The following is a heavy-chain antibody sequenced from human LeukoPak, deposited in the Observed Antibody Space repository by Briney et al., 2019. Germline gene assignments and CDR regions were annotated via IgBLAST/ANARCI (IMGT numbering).Heavy chain of an antibody. Sequence: ASVKDSCKASGYTFTSYGISWVRQAPGQGLEWMGWISAYNGNTNYAQKLQGRVTMTRDTSTSTVYMELSSLRSEDTAVYYCAREIVGATKGEFDYWGQGTLVTVSS. D-gene: IGHD1-26*01. CDR3: AREIVGATKGEFDY. J-gene: IGHJ4*02. CDR2: ISAYNGNT. V-gene: IGHV1-18*01. CDR1: GYTFTSYG.